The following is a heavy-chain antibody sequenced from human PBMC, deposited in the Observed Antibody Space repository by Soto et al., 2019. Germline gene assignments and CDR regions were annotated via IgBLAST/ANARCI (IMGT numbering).Heavy chain of an antibody. CDR1: GFTFSSYA. Sequence: GGSLRLSCAASGFTFSSYAMSWVRQAPGKGLEWVSAISGSGGSTYYADSVKGRFTISRDNSKNTLYLQMNSLRAEDTAVYYCANGLGVLLSSTWGQGTLVTVSS. D-gene: IGHD3-10*01. J-gene: IGHJ5*02. CDR2: ISGSGGST. CDR3: ANGLGVLLSST. V-gene: IGHV3-23*01.